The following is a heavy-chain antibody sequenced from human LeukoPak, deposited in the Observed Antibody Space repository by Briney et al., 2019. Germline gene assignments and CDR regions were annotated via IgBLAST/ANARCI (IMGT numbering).Heavy chain of an antibody. CDR1: GFTFSSYG. CDR2: KWYDGSNK. D-gene: IGHD6-19*01. V-gene: IGHV3-33*01. Sequence: GGSLRLSCAASGFTFSSYGMHWVRQAPGKGLEWVAVKWYDGSNKYYADSVKGRFTISRDNSKNTLYLQMNSLRAEDTAVYYCARGSIAVAGTLDYWGQGTLVTVSS. CDR3: ARGSIAVAGTLDY. J-gene: IGHJ4*02.